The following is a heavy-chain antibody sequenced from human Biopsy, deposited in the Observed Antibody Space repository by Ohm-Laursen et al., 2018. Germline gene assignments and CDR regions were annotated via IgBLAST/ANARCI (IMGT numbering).Heavy chain of an antibody. CDR1: GYTLTRYD. V-gene: IGHV1-18*01. Sequence: ASEKVSCQASGYTLTRYDISWVRQAPGQGLEWMGWISPYNDKTSYPPKLQDRVTMTADTSTNTAHMELRSLRSDDTAVYYCARVFCTSTTCYGLLDNWGQGTVVTVSS. CDR3: ARVFCTSTTCYGLLDN. D-gene: IGHD2/OR15-2a*01. J-gene: IGHJ4*02. CDR2: ISPYNDKT.